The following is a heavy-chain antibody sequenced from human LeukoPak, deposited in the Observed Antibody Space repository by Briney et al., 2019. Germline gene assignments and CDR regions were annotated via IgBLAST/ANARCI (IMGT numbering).Heavy chain of an antibody. D-gene: IGHD3-10*01. CDR3: ARGYYGSGNYYKFGY. Sequence: SETLSLTCTVSGGSIRSYYWSWIRQPPGKGLEWTGYIYYSGSTNYNPSLKSRVTISVDTSKNQFSLKLSSVTAADTAVYYCARGYYGSGNYYKFGYWGQGTLVTVSS. J-gene: IGHJ4*02. CDR2: IYYSGST. CDR1: GGSIRSYY. V-gene: IGHV4-59*12.